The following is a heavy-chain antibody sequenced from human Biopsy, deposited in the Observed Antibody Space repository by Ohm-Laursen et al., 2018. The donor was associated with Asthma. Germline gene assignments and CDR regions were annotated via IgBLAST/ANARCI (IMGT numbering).Heavy chain of an antibody. V-gene: IGHV3-23*01. J-gene: IGHJ4*02. CDR2: ISGSGGST. CDR1: GFTFSSYA. D-gene: IGHD3-9*01. CDR3: TKDRDYDIVTGPPGFDY. Sequence: SLRLSCTASGFTFSSYAMSWVRQAPGKWREWVSAISGSGGSTYYADSVKGRFTIYRDNSKNTLYLQMNSLRAEDTAVYDCTKDRDYDIVTGPPGFDYWGQGTLVTVSS.